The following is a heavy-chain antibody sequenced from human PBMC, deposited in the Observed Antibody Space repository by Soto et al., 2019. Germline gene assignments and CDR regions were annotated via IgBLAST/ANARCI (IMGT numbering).Heavy chain of an antibody. V-gene: IGHV3-13*01. Sequence: EVQLVESGGGLVQPGGSLRLSCAASGFTLSTYDMHWVRQATGKGLEWVAALSYAGDTYYPGSVKGRFTVSRESAKNSLYLQMNRLTVGDTAVYYCAKGARSASGYYYMDVWGKGTTVTVSS. CDR2: LSYAGDT. D-gene: IGHD3-10*01. J-gene: IGHJ6*03. CDR1: GFTLSTYD. CDR3: AKGARSASGYYYMDV.